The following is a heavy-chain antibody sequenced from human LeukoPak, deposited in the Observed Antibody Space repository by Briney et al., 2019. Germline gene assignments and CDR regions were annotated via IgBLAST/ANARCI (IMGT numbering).Heavy chain of an antibody. Sequence: GASVKVSCKVSGYTLTELSMHWVRQAPGKGLEWMGGFDPEDGETIYAQKFQGRVTMTEDTSTDTAYMELSSLRSEDTAVYYCAAGRITIFGVVISFDYWGQGTLVTVSS. V-gene: IGHV1-24*01. CDR3: AAGRITIFGVVISFDY. D-gene: IGHD3-3*01. CDR1: GYTLTELS. J-gene: IGHJ4*02. CDR2: FDPEDGET.